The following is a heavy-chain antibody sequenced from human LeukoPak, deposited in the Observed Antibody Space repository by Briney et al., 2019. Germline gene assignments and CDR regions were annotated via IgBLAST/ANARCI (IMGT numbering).Heavy chain of an antibody. V-gene: IGHV3-23*01. Sequence: GTLRLSCAASGFTFSNYAMSWVRQSPGKGLEWVSALGGSGGSTYYADSVKGRFTISRDNSKNTLYLHMNSLRAEDTAVYYCAKDPLIRPGYSSTWYDYWGQGTLVTVSS. D-gene: IGHD6-13*01. CDR3: AKDPLIRPGYSSTWYDY. J-gene: IGHJ4*02. CDR2: LGGSGGST. CDR1: GFTFSNYA.